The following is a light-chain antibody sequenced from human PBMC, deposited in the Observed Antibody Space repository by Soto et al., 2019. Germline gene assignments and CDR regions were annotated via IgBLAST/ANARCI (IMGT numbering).Light chain of an antibody. Sequence: EIVMTQSPATQSVSPGERATLSCRASQSVSRKLAWYQQKPGQAPRLLIYDASTRATGIPARFSGSGSGTEFTLTVSSLQSEDFAVYYCQQYDNWPPLTFGGGTKVEIK. CDR2: DAS. J-gene: IGKJ4*01. V-gene: IGKV3-15*01. CDR3: QQYDNWPPLT. CDR1: QSVSRK.